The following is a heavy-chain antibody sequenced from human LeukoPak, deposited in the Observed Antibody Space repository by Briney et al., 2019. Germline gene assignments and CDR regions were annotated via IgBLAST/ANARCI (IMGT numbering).Heavy chain of an antibody. CDR1: GFTFSSYG. CDR2: ISYDGSNK. V-gene: IGHV3-30*18. Sequence: PAGGSLRLSCAASGFTFSSYGMHWVRQAPGKGLEWVAVISYDGSNKYFADSVKGRFTISRDNSKNTLYVQMNSLRAEDTAVYYCAKTTYYYDSKPRYHGMDVWGQGTTVTVSS. D-gene: IGHD3-22*01. J-gene: IGHJ6*02. CDR3: AKTTYYYDSKPRYHGMDV.